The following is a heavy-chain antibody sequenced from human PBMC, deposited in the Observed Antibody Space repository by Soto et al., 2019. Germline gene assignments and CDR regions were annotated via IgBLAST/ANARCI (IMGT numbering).Heavy chain of an antibody. CDR3: AVSGATYRFWFDP. D-gene: IGHD5-12*01. J-gene: IGHJ5*02. CDR1: GGSISSSSYY. Sequence: LSLTCTVSGGSISSSSYYWGWIRQPPGKGLEWIGSIYYSGSTYYNPSLKSRVTISVDTSKNQFSLKLSSVTAADTAVYYCAVSGATYRFWFDPWGQGTLVTVSS. V-gene: IGHV4-39*01. CDR2: IYYSGST.